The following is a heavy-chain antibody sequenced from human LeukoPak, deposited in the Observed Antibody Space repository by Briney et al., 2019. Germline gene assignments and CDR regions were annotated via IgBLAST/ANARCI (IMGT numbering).Heavy chain of an antibody. J-gene: IGHJ4*02. CDR2: IYYSGST. Sequence: SETLSLTCTVSGGSISSYYWSWIRQPPGKGLEWIGYIYYSGSTNYNPSLKSRVTISVDTSKNQFSLKLSSVTAADTAVYYCARSGSWYTTGFDYWGQGTLVTVSS. D-gene: IGHD6-13*01. V-gene: IGHV4-59*01. CDR3: ARSGSWYTTGFDY. CDR1: GGSISSYY.